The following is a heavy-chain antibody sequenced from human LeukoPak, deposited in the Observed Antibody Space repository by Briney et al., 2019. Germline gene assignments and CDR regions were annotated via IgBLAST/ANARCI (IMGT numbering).Heavy chain of an antibody. CDR1: GFSFSTYS. CDR3: AKDHYWSIDY. J-gene: IGHJ4*02. Sequence: GGSLRLSCAASGFSFSTYSMNWVRQAPGKGLECVSFISSSSSTIYYADSVEGRFTISRDNAKNSLYLQMNSLRAEDTGVYYCAKDHYWSIDYWGRGTLVTVSS. CDR2: ISSSSSTI. D-gene: IGHD3-3*01. V-gene: IGHV3-48*01.